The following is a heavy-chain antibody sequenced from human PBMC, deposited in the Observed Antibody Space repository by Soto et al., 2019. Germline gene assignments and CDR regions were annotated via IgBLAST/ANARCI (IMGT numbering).Heavy chain of an antibody. CDR3: AREGVSSSWYNYYAMDV. D-gene: IGHD6-13*01. CDR1: GGSISSGDYF. CDR2: IYSSGGP. Sequence: SETLSLTCTVSGGSISSGDYFWSWIRQPPGKGLEWIAYIYSSGGPHYNPSLKSRVTISVDTSKNQFSLKLSSVTAADTAVYYCAREGVSSSWYNYYAMDVWGQGTTVTVSS. J-gene: IGHJ6*02. V-gene: IGHV4-30-4*02.